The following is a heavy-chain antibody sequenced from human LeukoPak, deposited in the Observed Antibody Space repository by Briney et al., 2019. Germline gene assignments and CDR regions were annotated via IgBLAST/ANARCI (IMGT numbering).Heavy chain of an antibody. CDR1: GLTFNSYA. CDR2: ISYGGSNK. CDR3: ARERPGIAAAGTFDY. J-gene: IGHJ4*02. V-gene: IGHV3-30-3*01. Sequence: PGSPVTLFCGPSGLTFNSYAMLCLRQAPGRALEWVAAISYGGSNKYYAHSEKGRFTISRDNYKNTLYLQMTSLSAEEKAWDYCARERPGIAAAGTFDYWGQGTLVTVS. D-gene: IGHD6-13*01.